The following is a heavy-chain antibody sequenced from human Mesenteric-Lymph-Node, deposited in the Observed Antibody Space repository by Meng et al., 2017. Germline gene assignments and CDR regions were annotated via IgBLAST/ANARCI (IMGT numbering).Heavy chain of an antibody. Sequence: GESLKISCAASGFTFSSYAMSWVRQTPGKGLEWVSVIYSGGSTYYADSVKGRFTISRDNAKNSLYLQMNSLRAEDTAVYYCARRGNMVRLQYYFDYWGQGTLVTVSS. J-gene: IGHJ4*02. CDR3: ARRGNMVRLQYYFDY. V-gene: IGHV3-66*04. CDR2: IYSGGST. CDR1: GFTFSSYA. D-gene: IGHD2/OR15-2a*01.